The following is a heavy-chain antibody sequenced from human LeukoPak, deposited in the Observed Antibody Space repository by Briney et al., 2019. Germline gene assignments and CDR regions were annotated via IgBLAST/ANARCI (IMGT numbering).Heavy chain of an antibody. CDR1: GGSFSGYY. CDR2: INHSGST. V-gene: IGHV4-34*01. D-gene: IGHD2-2*03. CDR3: ARGPIGYCSSTSCYRSYYYYGMDV. Sequence: SETLSLTCAVYGGSFSGYYWSWIRQPPGKGLEWIGEINHSGSTNYNPSLKSRVTISVDTSKNQFSLKLSSVTAADTAVCYCARGPIGYCSSTSCYRSYYYYGMDVWGQGTTVTVSS. J-gene: IGHJ6*02.